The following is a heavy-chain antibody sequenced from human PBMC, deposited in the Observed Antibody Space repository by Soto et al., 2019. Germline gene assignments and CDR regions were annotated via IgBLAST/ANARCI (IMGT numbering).Heavy chain of an antibody. CDR1: GFSFGSYV. V-gene: IGHV3-21*01. CDR3: ARSSTSGDV. CDR2: LTTSGGSR. D-gene: IGHD2-2*01. J-gene: IGHJ6*02. Sequence: EVQLADSGGGLVKPGESLRLSCAASGFSFGSYVMNWVRQAPGKGLEWVSSLTTSGGSRYYADSVRGRFTISRDNAKNSLYLQMDSLRVDDTAVYYCARSSTSGDVWGQGTTVIVSS.